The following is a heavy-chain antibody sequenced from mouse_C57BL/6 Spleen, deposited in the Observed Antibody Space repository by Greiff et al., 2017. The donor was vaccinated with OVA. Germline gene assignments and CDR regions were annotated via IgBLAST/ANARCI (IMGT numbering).Heavy chain of an antibody. D-gene: IGHD1-1*01. CDR2: IDPSDSYT. Sequence: VQLQQPGAELVMPGASVKLSCKASGYTFTSYWMHWVKQRPGQGLEWIGEIDPSDSYTNYNQKFKGKSTLTVDKSSSTAYMQLSSLTSEDSAVYYCARLGYYGSTLGYWGQGTTLTVSS. J-gene: IGHJ2*01. CDR3: ARLGYYGSTLGY. V-gene: IGHV1-69*01. CDR1: GYTFTSYW.